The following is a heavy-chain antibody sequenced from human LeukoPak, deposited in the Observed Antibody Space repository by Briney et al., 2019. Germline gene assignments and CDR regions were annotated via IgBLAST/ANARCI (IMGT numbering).Heavy chain of an antibody. CDR1: GGSISSSSYY. CDR3: ARDREGESFFDY. Sequence: SETLSLTCTVSGGSISSSSYYWGWIRQPPGKGLEWIGSIYYGGSTYYNPSLKSRVTISVDTSKNQFSLKLSSVTAADTAVYYCARDREGESFFDYWGQGTLVTVSS. J-gene: IGHJ4*02. D-gene: IGHD2-21*01. V-gene: IGHV4-39*07. CDR2: IYYGGST.